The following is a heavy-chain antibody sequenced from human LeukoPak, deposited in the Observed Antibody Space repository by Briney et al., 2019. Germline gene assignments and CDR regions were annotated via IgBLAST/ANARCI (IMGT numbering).Heavy chain of an antibody. CDR2: INQDGSEK. D-gene: IGHD3-16*01. CDR3: ARDPVGGAFDI. J-gene: IGHJ3*02. V-gene: IGHV3-7*01. CDR1: GFTFSSYW. Sequence: PGGSLRLSCAASGFTFSSYWVTWVRQAPGKGLECVAIINQDGSEKYYVDSVKGRFTISRDNAKNSLYLQMSSLRADDTAVYFCARDPVGGAFDIWGQGTMVTVSS.